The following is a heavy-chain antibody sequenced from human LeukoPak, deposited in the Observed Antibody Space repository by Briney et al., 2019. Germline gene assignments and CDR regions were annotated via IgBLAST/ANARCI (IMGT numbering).Heavy chain of an antibody. D-gene: IGHD3-10*01. J-gene: IGHJ4*02. CDR2: INPNSGGT. V-gene: IGHV1-2*02. Sequence: ASVKVCCKASGYTFTGYSIHWVRQAPGPGLAWMGWINPNSGGTSYAQNFQGRVTMTRDTSISTAYMDLSRLRSDDAAFYYCARDSNYYGSGSYYNSDYWGQGTLVTVSS. CDR3: ARDSNYYGSGSYYNSDY. CDR1: GYTFTGYS.